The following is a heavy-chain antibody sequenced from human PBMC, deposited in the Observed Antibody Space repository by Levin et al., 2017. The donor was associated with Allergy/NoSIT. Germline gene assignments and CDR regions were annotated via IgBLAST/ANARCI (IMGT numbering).Heavy chain of an antibody. CDR1: GFTFSNYG. J-gene: IGHJ4*02. Sequence: GGSLRLSCAASGFTFSNYGVHWVRQAPGKGLEWVAAISSDGSATYYADSVKGRFIISRDNSKNALYLQMNSLRAEDMGVYYCAKTRGASNDVSECWGQGSLVVVSS. D-gene: IGHD3-3*01. CDR2: ISSDGSAT. V-gene: IGHV3-30*18. CDR3: AKTRGASNDVSEC.